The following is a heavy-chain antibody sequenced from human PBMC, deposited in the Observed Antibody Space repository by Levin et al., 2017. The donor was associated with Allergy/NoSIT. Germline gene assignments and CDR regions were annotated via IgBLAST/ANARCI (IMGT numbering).Heavy chain of an antibody. V-gene: IGHV4-31*03. J-gene: IGHJ2*01. CDR3: ARGSHCSGGSCYGFWYFDL. D-gene: IGHD2-15*01. CDR2: IYYSGST. CDR1: GGSISSGGYY. Sequence: SETLSLTCTVSGGSISSGGYYWSWIRQHPGKGLEWIGYIYYSGSTYYNPSLKSRVTISVDTSKNQFSLKLSSVTAADTAVYYCARGSHCSGGSCYGFWYFDLWGRGTLVTVSS.